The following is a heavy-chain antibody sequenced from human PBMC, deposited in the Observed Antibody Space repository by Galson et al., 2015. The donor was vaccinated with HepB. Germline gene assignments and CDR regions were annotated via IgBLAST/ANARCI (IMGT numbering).Heavy chain of an antibody. CDR3: AREGDLYCSSTSCYTDPGVTLAFEI. CDR1: GGSISSGSYY. J-gene: IGHJ3*02. Sequence: TLSLTCTVSGGSISSGSYYWSWIRQPAGKGLEWIGRIYTSGSTNYNPSLKSRVTISVDTSKNQFSLKLSSVTAADTAVYYCAREGDLYCSSTSCYTDPGVTLAFEIWGQGTMVTVSS. CDR2: IYTSGST. V-gene: IGHV4-61*02. D-gene: IGHD2-2*02.